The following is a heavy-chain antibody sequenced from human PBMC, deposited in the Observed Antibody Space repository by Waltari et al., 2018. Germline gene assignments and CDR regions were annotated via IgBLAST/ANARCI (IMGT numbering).Heavy chain of an antibody. V-gene: IGHV4-4*02. Sequence: QLQLQESSPGLVKPSGTLSLTCVVSGDSMSGNSWWSWVRQSPDKGLEWIGQVHRSGRTNYNPSFASRAIVSLDTSMNRFSLRILSATAADTAVYYCARDLGRGLFLDSWGQGTLVTVSP. CDR3: ARDLGRGLFLDS. D-gene: IGHD2-15*01. CDR1: GDSMSGNSW. J-gene: IGHJ4*02. CDR2: VHRSGRT.